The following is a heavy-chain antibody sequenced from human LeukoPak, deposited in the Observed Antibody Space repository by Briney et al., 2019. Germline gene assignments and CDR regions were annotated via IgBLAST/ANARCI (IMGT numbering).Heavy chain of an antibody. CDR1: GFTFSSYA. D-gene: IGHD2-15*01. CDR2: ISHSGATT. Sequence: GGSLRLSCVASGFTFSSYAMSWVRQAPGKGLEWVSTISHSGATTYYADSVKGRFTISRDSSKNTLYLQMNSLRADDTAVYYCAKIMALYCNGGSCNEIDYWGQGTLVTVSS. J-gene: IGHJ4*02. V-gene: IGHV3-23*01. CDR3: AKIMALYCNGGSCNEIDY.